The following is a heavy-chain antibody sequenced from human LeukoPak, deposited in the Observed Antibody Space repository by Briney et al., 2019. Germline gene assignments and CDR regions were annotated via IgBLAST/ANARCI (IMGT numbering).Heavy chain of an antibody. V-gene: IGHV3-30*02. Sequence: GGSLRLSCAASGFTFSNYAMSWVRQAPGKGLEWVAFIRYDGTNKYYADSVKGRFTISRDNPKNTLYLQMNSLRPEDTAVYYCAGNWQLDFWGQGTLVTVSS. CDR2: IRYDGTNK. D-gene: IGHD1-1*01. CDR1: GFTFSNYA. CDR3: AGNWQLDF. J-gene: IGHJ4*02.